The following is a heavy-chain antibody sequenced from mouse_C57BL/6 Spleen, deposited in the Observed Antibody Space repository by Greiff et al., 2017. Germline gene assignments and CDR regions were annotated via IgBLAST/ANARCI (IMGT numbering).Heavy chain of an antibody. CDR2: IYPGGGYT. CDR3: ARSPGNYVLDY. CDR1: GYTFTNYW. D-gene: IGHD2-1*01. J-gene: IGHJ2*01. V-gene: IGHV1-63*01. Sequence: QVQLKESGAELVRPGTSVKMSCKASGYTFTNYWIGWAKQRPGHGLEWIGDIYPGGGYTNYNEKFKGKATLTADKSSSTAYMQFSSLTSEDSAIYYCARSPGNYVLDYWGQGTTLTVSS.